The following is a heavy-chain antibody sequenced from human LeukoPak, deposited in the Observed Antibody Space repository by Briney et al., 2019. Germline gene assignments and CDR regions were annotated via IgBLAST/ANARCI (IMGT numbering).Heavy chain of an antibody. V-gene: IGHV1-18*01. CDR1: GYTFTIYG. CDR3: VRDRRYSSGWFDY. Sequence: GASVNVSCKASGYTFTIYGISWVRQAPGQGLEWVGWISAYNGNTNYAQKLQGRVTVTTDTSTSTAYMELRSLRSDDTAVYYCVRDRRYSSGWFDYWGQGTLVTVSS. J-gene: IGHJ4*02. D-gene: IGHD6-19*01. CDR2: ISAYNGNT.